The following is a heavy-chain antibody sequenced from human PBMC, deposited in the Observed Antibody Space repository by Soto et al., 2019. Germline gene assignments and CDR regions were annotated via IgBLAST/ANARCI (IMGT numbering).Heavy chain of an antibody. V-gene: IGHV3-48*01. CDR3: AQNGQWLATPPVA. CDR1: GFTFNNYN. D-gene: IGHD6-19*01. CDR2: ISSSSSTI. Sequence: PGGSLRLSCAVSGFTFNNYNMNWVRQAPGKGLEWVSYISSSSSTIYYADSVKGRFTISRDNSKSTLYLQMNSLRAEDTAIYYCAQNGQWLATPPVAWGQGSLDTVSS. J-gene: IGHJ4*02.